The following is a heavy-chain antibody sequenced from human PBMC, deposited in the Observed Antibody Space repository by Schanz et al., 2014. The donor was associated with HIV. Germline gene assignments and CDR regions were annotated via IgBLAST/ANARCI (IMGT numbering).Heavy chain of an antibody. CDR2: ISVTGDNT. D-gene: IGHD5-18*01. CDR3: AIRTPMVTFGAFDI. V-gene: IGHV3-23*01. Sequence: EVQLLESGGGLVLPGGSLRVSWAVSGFTLSGYPMSWVRQAPGKGLEWVSSISVTGDNTYYADSVKGRFTISRDTSKKTLYLQMNSLRADDTAVYFCAIRTPMVTFGAFDIWGRGTWVTVSS. CDR1: GFTLSGYP. J-gene: IGHJ3*02.